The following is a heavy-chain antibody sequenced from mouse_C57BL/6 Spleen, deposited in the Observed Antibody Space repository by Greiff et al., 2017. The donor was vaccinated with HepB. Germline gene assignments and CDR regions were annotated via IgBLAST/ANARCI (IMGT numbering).Heavy chain of an antibody. CDR3: AIYYGSSDRYFDV. Sequence: QVQLKQPGAELVRPGTSVKLSCKASGYTFTSYWMHWVKQRPGQGLEWIGVIDPSDSYTNYNQKFKGKATLTVDTSSSTAYMQLSSLTSEDSAVYYCAIYYGSSDRYFDVWGTGTTVTVSS. D-gene: IGHD1-1*01. V-gene: IGHV1-59*01. J-gene: IGHJ1*03. CDR2: IDPSDSYT. CDR1: GYTFTSYW.